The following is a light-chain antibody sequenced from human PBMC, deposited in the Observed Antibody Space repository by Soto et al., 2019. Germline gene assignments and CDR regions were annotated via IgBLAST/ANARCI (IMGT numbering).Light chain of an antibody. V-gene: IGKV3-20*01. J-gene: IGKJ5*01. CDR2: GAS. CDR3: QQYGSSPLT. Sequence: EIVLTQSPGTLSLSPGERSTLSCGASQTVNSIYLAWYQQKVGQAPRLLIYGASNRATGIPDRFSGSGSGTDFTLTISGLEPEDFAVYYCQQYGSSPLTFGQGTRLEIK. CDR1: QTVNSIY.